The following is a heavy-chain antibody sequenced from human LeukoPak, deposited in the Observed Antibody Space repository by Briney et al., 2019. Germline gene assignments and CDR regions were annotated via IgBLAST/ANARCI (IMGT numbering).Heavy chain of an antibody. V-gene: IGHV5-51*01. Sequence: GDSLKISCKGSGYSFTSYWIGWVRQMPGKGLEWMGIIYPGDSDTRYSPSFQGQVTISADKSISTAYLQWSSLKASDTAMYYCARQSLGYCSSTSCYSYGMDVWGQGTTVTVSS. J-gene: IGHJ6*02. D-gene: IGHD2-2*02. CDR3: ARQSLGYCSSTSCYSYGMDV. CDR2: IYPGDSDT. CDR1: GYSFTSYW.